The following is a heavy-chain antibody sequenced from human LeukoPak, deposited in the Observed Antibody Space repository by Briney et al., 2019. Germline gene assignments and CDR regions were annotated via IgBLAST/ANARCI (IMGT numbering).Heavy chain of an antibody. V-gene: IGHV3-74*01. CDR2: INTDGSST. Sequence: GGSLRLSCAASGFTFSSYWMHWVRQAPGKGLVWVSRINTDGSSTSYADSVKGRFTISRDNAKNTLYLQMNSLRAEDTAVYYCARSRKVVVPAAMWGYYFDYWGQGTLVTVSS. J-gene: IGHJ4*02. CDR3: ARSRKVVVPAAMWGYYFDY. D-gene: IGHD2-2*01. CDR1: GFTFSSYW.